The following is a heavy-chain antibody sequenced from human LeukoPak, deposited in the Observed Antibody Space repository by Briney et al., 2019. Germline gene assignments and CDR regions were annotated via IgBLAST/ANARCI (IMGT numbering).Heavy chain of an antibody. Sequence: ASETVSCTASGGTFSNYAISWVRQAPGQGLEWMGRIIPILGIANYAQKFQGRVTITADKSTSTAYMELSSLRSEDTAVYYCARGYYDSSGYAGAFDIWGQGTMVTVSS. CDR1: GGTFSNYA. CDR2: IIPILGIA. V-gene: IGHV1-69*04. J-gene: IGHJ3*02. D-gene: IGHD3-22*01. CDR3: ARGYYDSSGYAGAFDI.